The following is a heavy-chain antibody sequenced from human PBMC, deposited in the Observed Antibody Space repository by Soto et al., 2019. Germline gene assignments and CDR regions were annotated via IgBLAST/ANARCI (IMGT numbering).Heavy chain of an antibody. J-gene: IGHJ4*02. Sequence: VHLVESGGGVVQPGRSLRLSCAASGFSFSTYGMHWVRQAPGKGLEGVAFISNDGSNKYYADSVKGRFTISRANSKNTLYLQMNSLRAEDTAVYYSAKGFGNYWAFDYWGQGTLVTVSS. D-gene: IGHD1-26*01. CDR2: ISNDGSNK. V-gene: IGHV3-30*18. CDR3: AKGFGNYWAFDY. CDR1: GFSFSTYG.